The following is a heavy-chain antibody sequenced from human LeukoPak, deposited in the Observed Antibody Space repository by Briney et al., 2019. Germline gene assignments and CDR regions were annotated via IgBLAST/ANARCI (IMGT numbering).Heavy chain of an antibody. V-gene: IGHV4-39*07. CDR1: GGSISSSSYY. Sequence: SETLSLTCTVSGGSISSSSYYWGWIRQPPGKGLEWIGSIYYSGSTYYNPSLKSRVTISVDTSKNQFSLKLSSVTAADTAVYYCARAPNWKHFDYWGQGTLVTVSS. J-gene: IGHJ4*02. D-gene: IGHD1-1*01. CDR3: ARAPNWKHFDY. CDR2: IYYSGST.